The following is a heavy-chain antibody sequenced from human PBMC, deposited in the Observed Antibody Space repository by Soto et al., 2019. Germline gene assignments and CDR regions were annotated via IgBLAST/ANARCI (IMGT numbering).Heavy chain of an antibody. Sequence: GGSLRLSCAASGFTFSSYWMHWVRQAPGKGLVWVSRINSDGSSTSYADSVKGRFTISRDNAKNTLYLQMNSLRAEDTAVYYCAGAEAGELFLGYWGQGTLVTVSS. CDR2: INSDGSST. V-gene: IGHV3-74*01. CDR1: GFTFSSYW. J-gene: IGHJ4*02. CDR3: AGAEAGELFLGY. D-gene: IGHD3-10*01.